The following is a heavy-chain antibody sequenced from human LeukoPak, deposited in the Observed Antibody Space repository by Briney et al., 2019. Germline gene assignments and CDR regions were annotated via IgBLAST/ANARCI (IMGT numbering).Heavy chain of an antibody. CDR3: ARDQLGIVDY. J-gene: IGHJ4*02. CDR2: IYYSGST. V-gene: IGHV4-30-4*08. CDR1: GGSISSGVYY. Sequence: TLSLTCTVSGGSISSGVYYWSWVRQPPGKGLEWIGYIYYSGSTYYNPSLKSRVTISVDTSKNQFSLKLSSVTAAVTAVYYCARDQLGIVDYWGQGTLVTVSS. D-gene: IGHD7-27*01.